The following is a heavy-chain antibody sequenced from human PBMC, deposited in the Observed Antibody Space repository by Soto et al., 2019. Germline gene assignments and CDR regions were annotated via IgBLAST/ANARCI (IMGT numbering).Heavy chain of an antibody. CDR1: GFTFSSYG. V-gene: IGHV3-30*18. CDR2: ISYDGSNK. J-gene: IGHJ4*02. Sequence: QVQLVESGGGVVQPGRSLRLSCAASGFTFSSYGMHWVRQAPGKGLEWVAVISYDGSNKYYADSVKGRFTISRDNSKNTLYLQMNSLIAEDTAVYYCAKVVAVAPGDYWGQGTLVTVSS. CDR3: AKVVAVAPGDY. D-gene: IGHD6-19*01.